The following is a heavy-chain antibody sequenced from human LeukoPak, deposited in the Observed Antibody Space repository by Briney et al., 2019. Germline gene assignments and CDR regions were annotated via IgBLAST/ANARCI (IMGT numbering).Heavy chain of an antibody. D-gene: IGHD4-17*01. CDR3: AKGTTSLTTVPDY. CDR2: ISWNSGSI. Sequence: GGSLRLPCAASGFTFGDYAMHWVRQAPGKGLEWVSGISWNSGSIGYADSVKGRFTTSRDNAKNSLYLQMNSLRAEDTALYYCAKGTTSLTTVPDYWGQGTLVTVSS. V-gene: IGHV3-9*01. J-gene: IGHJ4*02. CDR1: GFTFGDYA.